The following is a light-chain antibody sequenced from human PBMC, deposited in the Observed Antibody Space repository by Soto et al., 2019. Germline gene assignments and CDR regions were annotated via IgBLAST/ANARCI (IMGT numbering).Light chain of an antibody. J-gene: IGKJ4*01. CDR2: DAS. CDR1: QNVRNTY. CDR3: QQYGSTPT. V-gene: IGKV3D-20*01. Sequence: DIVLTQSPGTLSLSPGERATLSCRASQNVRNTYLAWYQQKPGLAPRLLIYDASTRATAISDRFTGSGSGTDFTLTISRVEPEDFAVYYCQQYGSTPTFGGGTKVEIK.